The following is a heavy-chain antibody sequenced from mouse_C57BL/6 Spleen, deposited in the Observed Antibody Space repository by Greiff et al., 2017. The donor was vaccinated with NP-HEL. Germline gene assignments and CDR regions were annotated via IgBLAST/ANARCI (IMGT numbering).Heavy chain of an antibody. D-gene: IGHD2-14*01. CDR1: GYTFTSYW. CDR3: TGEYDEGSFDY. J-gene: IGHJ2*01. V-gene: IGHV1-5*01. Sequence: VQLKESGPVLARPGASVKMSCKTSGYTFTSYWMHWVKQRPGQGLEWIGAIYPGNSDTSYNQKFKGKANLTAVTSASTAYMERSSLTNEDSAVYYGTGEYDEGSFDYWGQGTTLTVSS. CDR2: IYPGNSDT.